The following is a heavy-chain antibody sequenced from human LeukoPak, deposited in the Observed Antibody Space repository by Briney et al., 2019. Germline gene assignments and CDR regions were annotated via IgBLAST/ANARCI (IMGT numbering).Heavy chain of an antibody. Sequence: PGGSLRLCCAASGFTFSNYWMSWVRQAPGKGPEWVGDIKTDGSDKYYVGSVKGRFTISRDNAKNSLYLQMNSLRAEDTAVYYCARDSLIQYGSGSYWGFDYWGQGILVTVSS. CDR1: GFTFSNYW. J-gene: IGHJ4*02. D-gene: IGHD3-10*01. V-gene: IGHV3-7*03. CDR3: ARDSLIQYGSGSYWGFDY. CDR2: IKTDGSDK.